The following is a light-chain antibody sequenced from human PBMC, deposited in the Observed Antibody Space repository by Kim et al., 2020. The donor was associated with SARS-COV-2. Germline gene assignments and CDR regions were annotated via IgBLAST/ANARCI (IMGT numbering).Light chain of an antibody. CDR1: SLRRYY. CDR3: NSRGRNENVL. J-gene: IGLJ2*01. CDR2: GRN. Sequence: SSELTQDPAVSVAVGQTVKITCQGDSLRRYYASWYQQKPGQAPVLVIYGRNNRPSGIPERLSGSTSGNTVSLIITGAQAEDEADYYCNSRGRNENVLFGGGTQLTVL. V-gene: IGLV3-19*01.